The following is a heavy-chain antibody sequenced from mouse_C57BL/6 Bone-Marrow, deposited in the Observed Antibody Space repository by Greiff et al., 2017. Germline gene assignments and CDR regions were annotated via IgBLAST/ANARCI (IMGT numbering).Heavy chain of an antibody. V-gene: IGHV5-12-2*01. Sequence: EVQRVESGGGLVQPGGSLKLSCAASGFTFSSYTMSWVRQTPEKRLEWVAYISNGGGSTYYPDTVKGRFTISRDNAKNTLYLQMSSLKSEDTAMYYCARQRGTATYYFDYWGQGTTLTVSS. J-gene: IGHJ2*01. D-gene: IGHD1-2*01. CDR2: ISNGGGST. CDR1: GFTFSSYT. CDR3: ARQRGTATYYFDY.